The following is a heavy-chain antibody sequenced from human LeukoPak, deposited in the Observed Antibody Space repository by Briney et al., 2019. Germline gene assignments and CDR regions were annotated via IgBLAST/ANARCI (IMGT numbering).Heavy chain of an antibody. D-gene: IGHD3-10*01. CDR1: GGSFSGYY. V-gene: IGHV4-34*01. CDR3: ARGMVRGFYYYYGMDV. J-gene: IGHJ6*02. CDR2: INHSGST. Sequence: PSETLSLTCAVYGGSFSGYYWSWIRQPPGKGLEWLGEINHSGSTNYNPSLKSRVTISVDTSKNQFSLKLSSVTAADTAVYYCARGMVRGFYYYYGMDVWGQGTTVTVSS.